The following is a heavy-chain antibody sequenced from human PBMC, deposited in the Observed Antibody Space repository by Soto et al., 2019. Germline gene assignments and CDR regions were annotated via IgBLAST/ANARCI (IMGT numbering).Heavy chain of an antibody. V-gene: IGHV4-59*01. Sequence: PSGTMSLTCAVSGGCIYSYELGWIRQPPGKGLEWIGYIYYSGNTNYNPSLKSRVTMSVDTSKNQFSLKLNSVTAEDTAVYYCARISHCGEEWYTLDYWGEGSLVTVSS. CDR2: IYYSGNT. CDR3: ARISHCGEEWYTLDY. J-gene: IGHJ4*02. D-gene: IGHD2-21*01. CDR1: GGCIYSYE.